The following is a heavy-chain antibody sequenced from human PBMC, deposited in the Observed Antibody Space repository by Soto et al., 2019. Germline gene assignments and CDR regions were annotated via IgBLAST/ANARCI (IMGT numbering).Heavy chain of an antibody. V-gene: IGHV1-18*01. CDR1: GYSITSYG. CDR3: ARDRAVALIDY. D-gene: IGHD6-19*01. J-gene: IGHJ4*02. Sequence: QVQLVQSGAEVKKLGASVKVSCKASGYSITSYGRRCVRQAPGQGLEWMGWISAYNGNTKYAQKLQGRVTMTTDTSTSTAYMELRSLRADDTAVYYCARDRAVALIDYWGQGTLVTVCS. CDR2: ISAYNGNT.